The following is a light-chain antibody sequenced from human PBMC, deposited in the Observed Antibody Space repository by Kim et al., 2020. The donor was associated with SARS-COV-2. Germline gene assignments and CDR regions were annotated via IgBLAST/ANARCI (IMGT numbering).Light chain of an antibody. Sequence: QSVLTQPPSVSGAPGQRVTISCTGSSSNIGAGFDVHWYQQLPGAAPKLLIYGNTNRPSGVPDRFSGSQSGTSASLAITGLQAEHEADYYCQSYDSSLSAWVFGGGTKLTVL. CDR3: QSYDSSLSAWV. CDR2: GNT. CDR1: SSNIGAGFD. J-gene: IGLJ3*02. V-gene: IGLV1-40*01.